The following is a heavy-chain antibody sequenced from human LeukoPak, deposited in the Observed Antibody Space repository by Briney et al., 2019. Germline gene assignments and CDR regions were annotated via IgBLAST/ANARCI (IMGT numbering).Heavy chain of an antibody. CDR2: IYPGDSDT. J-gene: IGHJ6*03. CDR3: ARHKLDTLLGALSKGGFMDV. D-gene: IGHD3-16*01. CDR1: GYSFTSYW. Sequence: GEPLKISCKGSGYSFTSYWIGWVRQLPGKGLEWLGIIYPGDSDTRYSPSFQGQVTISADKSISTAYLQWSSLKASDTAMYYCARHKLDTLLGALSKGGFMDVWGKGTTVTVSS. V-gene: IGHV5-51*01.